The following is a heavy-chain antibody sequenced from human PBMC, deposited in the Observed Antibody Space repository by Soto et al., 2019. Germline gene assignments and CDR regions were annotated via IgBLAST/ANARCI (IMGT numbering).Heavy chain of an antibody. CDR1: GGSISSSDYY. Sequence: SETLSLTCTVSGGSISSSDYYWGWIRQPPGKGLEWIGTIYYSGSTNYNPSLKSRVTISVDTSKNQLSLKLSSVTAAGTAVYYCARRYGYYFDYWGQGTLVTVSS. J-gene: IGHJ4*02. V-gene: IGHV4-39*07. CDR2: IYYSGST. D-gene: IGHD3-9*01. CDR3: ARRYGYYFDY.